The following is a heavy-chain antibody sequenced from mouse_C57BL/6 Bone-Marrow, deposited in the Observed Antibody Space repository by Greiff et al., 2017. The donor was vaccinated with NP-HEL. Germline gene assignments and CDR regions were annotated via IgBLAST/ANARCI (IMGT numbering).Heavy chain of an antibody. CDR2: ISYDGSN. CDR3: ARGGEDFAY. Sequence: EVQVVESGPGLVKPSQSLSLTCSVTGYSITSGYYWNWIRQFPGNKLEWMGYISYDGSNNYNPSLKNRISITRDTSKNQFFLKLNSVTTEDTATYYCARGGEDFAYWGQGTLVTVSA. J-gene: IGHJ3*01. CDR1: GYSITSGYY. V-gene: IGHV3-6*01.